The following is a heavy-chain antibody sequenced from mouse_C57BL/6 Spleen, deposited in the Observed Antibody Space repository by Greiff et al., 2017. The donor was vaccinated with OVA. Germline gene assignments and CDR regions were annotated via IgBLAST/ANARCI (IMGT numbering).Heavy chain of an antibody. D-gene: IGHD2-5*01. Sequence: QVQLQQPGTELVKPGASVKLSCKASGYTFTSYWMHWVKQRPGQGLEWIGNINPSNGGTNYNEKFRSKATLTVDKAASTAYSQLSSLTSEDSAVDYCARKAYYSNYGGAMDYRGQGTSVTVSS. CDR3: ARKAYYSNYGGAMDY. CDR2: INPSNGGT. J-gene: IGHJ4*01. V-gene: IGHV1-53*01. CDR1: GYTFTSYW.